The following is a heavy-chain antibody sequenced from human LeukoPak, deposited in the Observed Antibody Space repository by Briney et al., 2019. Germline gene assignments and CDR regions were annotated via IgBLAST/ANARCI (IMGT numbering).Heavy chain of an antibody. J-gene: IGHJ4*02. CDR2: INPTGGST. D-gene: IGHD3-3*01. Sequence: ASVKVSCKASGYSFTSYYMHWVRQAPGQGLEWMGMINPTGGSTDYAQKFQGRVTMTRDMSTSTVYMELSSLRSEDTAVYYCASSCGYYTVVYVFWGQGTLVTVSS. CDR3: ASSCGYYTVVYVF. CDR1: GYSFTSYY. V-gene: IGHV1-46*01.